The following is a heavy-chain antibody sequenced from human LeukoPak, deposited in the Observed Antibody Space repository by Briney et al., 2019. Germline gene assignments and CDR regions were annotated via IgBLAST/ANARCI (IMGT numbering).Heavy chain of an antibody. CDR1: GFTFDDYA. Sequence: SGRSLRPSCAASGFTFDDYAMHWVRQAPGKGLEWVSGISWNSGSIGYADSVKGRFTISRDNAKNSLYLQMNSLRAEDTALYYCAKPRYYDSSSPFDYWGQGTLVTVSS. J-gene: IGHJ4*02. D-gene: IGHD3-22*01. CDR3: AKPRYYDSSSPFDY. CDR2: ISWNSGSI. V-gene: IGHV3-9*01.